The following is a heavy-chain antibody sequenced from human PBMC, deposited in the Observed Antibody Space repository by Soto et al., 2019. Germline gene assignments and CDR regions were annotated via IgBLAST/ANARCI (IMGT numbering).Heavy chain of an antibody. V-gene: IGHV4-59*01. CDR3: ARDLWGYCGTDCYPLDV. D-gene: IGHD2-21*02. CDR2: IYYSGSA. CDR1: GDSINNYY. Sequence: PSETLSLTCTVTGDSINNYYWSWIRQPPGKGLEWIGYIYYSGSANYNPSLKSRVTISLDTSKNQFSLKLNAVTAADTAVYYCARDLWGYCGTDCYPLDVWGQGTTVTVSS. J-gene: IGHJ6*02.